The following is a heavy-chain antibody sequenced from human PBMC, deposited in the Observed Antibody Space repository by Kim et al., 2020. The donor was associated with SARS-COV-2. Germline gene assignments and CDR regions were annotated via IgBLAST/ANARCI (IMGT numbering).Heavy chain of an antibody. CDR3: ARDFPRGLELLWFGELFRYGMDV. CDR1: GYTFTSYG. CDR2: ISAYNGNT. Sequence: ASVKVSCKASGYTFTSYGISWVRQAPGQGLEWMGWISAYNGNTNYAQKLQGRVTMTTDTSTSTAYMELRSLRSDDTAVYYCARDFPRGLELLWFGELFRYGMDVWGQGTTVTVSS. J-gene: IGHJ6*02. D-gene: IGHD3-10*01. V-gene: IGHV1-18*04.